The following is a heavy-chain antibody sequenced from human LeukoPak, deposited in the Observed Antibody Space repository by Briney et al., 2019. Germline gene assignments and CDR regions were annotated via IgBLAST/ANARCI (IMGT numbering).Heavy chain of an antibody. CDR2: INPSGGIT. CDR1: GYTFTSYY. D-gene: IGHD1-26*01. V-gene: IGHV1-46*01. CDR3: ARVSVGATMLAYFDY. J-gene: IGHJ4*02. Sequence: ASVKVSCKASGYTFTSYYMHWVRQAPGQGLEWMGIINPSGGITNYAQRFQGRVTMTRDMSTSTVYMELSSLRSEDTAVYYCARVSVGATMLAYFDYGGQGTLVTVSS.